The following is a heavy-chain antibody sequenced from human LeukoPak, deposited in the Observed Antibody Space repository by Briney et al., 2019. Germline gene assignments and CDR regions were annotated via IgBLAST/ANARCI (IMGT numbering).Heavy chain of an antibody. V-gene: IGHV4-59*01. D-gene: IGHD2-2*01. CDR1: GGSISSYY. CDR3: ARYYCSSTSCQHDY. CDR2: IYYSGST. J-gene: IGHJ4*02. Sequence: PSETLSLTCTVSGGSISSYYWSWIRQPPGKGLEWIGYIYYSGSTNYNPSLKSRVTISVDTSKNQFSLKLSSVTAADTAVYYCARYYCSSTSCQHDYWGQGTLVTVSS.